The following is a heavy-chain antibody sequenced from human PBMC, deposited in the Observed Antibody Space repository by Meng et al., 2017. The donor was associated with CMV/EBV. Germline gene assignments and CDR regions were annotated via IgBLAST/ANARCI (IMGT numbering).Heavy chain of an antibody. V-gene: IGHV3-15*01. D-gene: IGHD3-10*01. CDR2: IKSKSVGGTT. J-gene: IGHJ4*02. Sequence: GGSLRLSCAASGFTFSSYSMNWVRQAPGKGLEWVARIKSKSVGGTTDYAAPVMGRFSISRDDSKNTLHLQMNSLKIEDTAVYYCTTEYYGSEFIYWGQGTMVTVSS. CDR3: TTEYYGSEFIY. CDR1: GFTFSSYS.